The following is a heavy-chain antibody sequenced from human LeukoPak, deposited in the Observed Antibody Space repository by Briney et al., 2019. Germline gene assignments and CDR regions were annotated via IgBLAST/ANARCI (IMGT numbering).Heavy chain of an antibody. CDR1: GGSISRDY. J-gene: IGHJ2*01. CDR2: IYYSGNT. Sequence: SETLSLTCTVSGGSISRDYWSWIRQPPGKGLEWIGYIYYSGNTNYNPSLKSPVTISVDTSKNQFSLKLSSVTAADTAVYYCARGVENSYFDLWGRGTLVTVSS. CDR3: ARGVENSYFDL. V-gene: IGHV4-59*01.